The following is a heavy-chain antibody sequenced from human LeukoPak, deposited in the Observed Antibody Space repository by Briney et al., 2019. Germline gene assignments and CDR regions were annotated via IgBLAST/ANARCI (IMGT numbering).Heavy chain of an antibody. CDR2: IYYSGST. Sequence: PSETLSLTRTVSGGSISSSSYYWGWIRQPPGKGLEWIGSIYYSGSTYYNPSLKSRVTISVDTSKNQFSLKLSSVTAADTAVYYCARDSGPAKYSSGWLDYWGQGTLVTVSS. D-gene: IGHD6-19*01. J-gene: IGHJ4*02. CDR1: GGSISSSSYY. CDR3: ARDSGPAKYSSGWLDY. V-gene: IGHV4-39*07.